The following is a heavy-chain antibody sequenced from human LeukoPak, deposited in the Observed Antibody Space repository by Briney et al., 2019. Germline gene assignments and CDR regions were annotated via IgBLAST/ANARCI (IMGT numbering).Heavy chain of an antibody. V-gene: IGHV3-7*01. CDR3: VRDGGVSGYDLLDY. J-gene: IGHJ4*02. CDR1: GFTFSNYW. D-gene: IGHD5-12*01. Sequence: GGSLTLSCAASGFTFSNYWMTWVRQAPGKGLEWVAHINQDGSKEYYMDSVKARFTISRDNAKNSLSLQMNCLRAEDTAVYYCVRDGGVSGYDLLDYWGQGTLVTVSS. CDR2: INQDGSKE.